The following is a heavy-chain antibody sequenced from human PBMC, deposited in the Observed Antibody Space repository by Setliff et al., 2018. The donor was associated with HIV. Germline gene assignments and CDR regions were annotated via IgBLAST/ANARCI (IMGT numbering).Heavy chain of an antibody. CDR2: ISPKTGGM. V-gene: IGHV1-2*02. Sequence: ASVKVSCKVSGYPFSDHQIHWVRQAPGQGLEWMGWISPKTGGMKYAQNFQGRVTMTGDTSFSTAYMELRGLRSDDTAVYYCARDLRRYSYGQDAFDIWGQGTKVTVSS. J-gene: IGHJ3*02. CDR1: GYPFSDHQ. CDR3: ARDLRRYSYGQDAFDI. D-gene: IGHD5-18*01.